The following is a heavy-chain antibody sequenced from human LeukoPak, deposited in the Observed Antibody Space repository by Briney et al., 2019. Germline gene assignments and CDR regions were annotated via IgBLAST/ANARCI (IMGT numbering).Heavy chain of an antibody. CDR2: LNPNSGNT. CDR3: ARGGTSAAGRRFDP. CDR1: GYTFINYD. D-gene: IGHD6-13*01. V-gene: IGHV1-8*01. Sequence: ASVKVSCKTSGYTFINYDINWVRQASGQGLEWMGWLNPNSGNTGYAQKFRGRVTITSSPSTSTVFMELGSLTSADTAVYSCARGGTSAAGRRFDPWGQGTLVTVSS. J-gene: IGHJ5*02.